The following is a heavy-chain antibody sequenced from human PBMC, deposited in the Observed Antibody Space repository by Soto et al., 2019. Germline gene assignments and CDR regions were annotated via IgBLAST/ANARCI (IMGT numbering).Heavy chain of an antibody. D-gene: IGHD1-26*01. Sequence: GGSLRLSCAASGFTFSSYAMYWVRQAPGKGLEWVSGINGSGGKTYYADCVKGRFTISRDNSKNTLYLQMNSLRAEDTAVYYCAATNWDLPTEWGQGTLVTVSS. CDR1: GFTFSSYA. CDR3: AATNWDLPTE. V-gene: IGHV3-23*01. CDR2: INGSGGKT. J-gene: IGHJ4*02.